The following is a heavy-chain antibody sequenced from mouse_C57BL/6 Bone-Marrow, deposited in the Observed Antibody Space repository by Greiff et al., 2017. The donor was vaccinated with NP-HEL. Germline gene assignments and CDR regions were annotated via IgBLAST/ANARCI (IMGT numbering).Heavy chain of an antibody. CDR3: TREGGTNCHYCDY. CDR1: GFTFSSYA. Sequence: DVQLQESGEGLVKPGGSLKLSCAASGFTFSSYAMSWVRQTPEKSLEWVAYISSGGDYIYYADTVKGRFTISRDNARNTLYLQMSSLKSEDTAMYYCTREGGTNCHYCDYWGQGTTLTVSS. V-gene: IGHV5-9-1*02. CDR2: ISSGGDYI. D-gene: IGHD4-1*01. J-gene: IGHJ2*01.